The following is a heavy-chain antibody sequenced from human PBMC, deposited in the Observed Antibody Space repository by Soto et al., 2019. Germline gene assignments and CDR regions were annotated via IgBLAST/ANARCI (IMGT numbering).Heavy chain of an antibody. D-gene: IGHD6-19*01. CDR3: ARGGGDNRVGYSSGWFYSNNGMDV. Sequence: GGSLRLSCAASGFTLSNYEFNWVRQAPGKGLEWVSYISTTGTTIYYADSVRGRFTISRDNAKNSVFLQMNSLRAEDTAFYFCARGGGDNRVGYSSGWFYSNNGMDVWGQGTTVTVSS. J-gene: IGHJ6*02. V-gene: IGHV3-48*03. CDR1: GFTLSNYE. CDR2: ISTTGTTI.